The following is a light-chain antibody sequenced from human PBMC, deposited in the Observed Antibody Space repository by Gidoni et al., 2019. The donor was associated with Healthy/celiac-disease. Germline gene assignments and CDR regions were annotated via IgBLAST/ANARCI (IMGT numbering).Light chain of an antibody. V-gene: IGLV2-14*03. CDR2: DVS. CDR3: SSYTSSSTRVV. Sequence: QSALTQPASVSVSPGQSITISCTGTSSDVGGYNYVSCYQQHPGKAPKLMIYDVSNRPSWVSNRFSGSKSGNTASLTISGLQAEDEADYYCSSYTSSSTRVVFGGGTKLTVL. CDR1: SSDVGGYNY. J-gene: IGLJ2*01.